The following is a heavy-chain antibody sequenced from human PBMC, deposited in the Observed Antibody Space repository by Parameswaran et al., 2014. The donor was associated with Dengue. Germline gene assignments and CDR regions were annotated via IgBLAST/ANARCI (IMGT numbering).Heavy chain of an antibody. CDR2: ISYDGSNK. D-gene: IGHD3-22*01. CDR3: AKEGAVITTWRGLDY. V-gene: IGHV3-30*18. Sequence: WIRSAPGRAGVVAVISYDGSNKYYADSVKGRFTISRDNSKNTLYLQMNSLRAEDTAVYYCAKEGAVITTWRGLDYWGQGTPGHRLL. J-gene: IGHJ4*02.